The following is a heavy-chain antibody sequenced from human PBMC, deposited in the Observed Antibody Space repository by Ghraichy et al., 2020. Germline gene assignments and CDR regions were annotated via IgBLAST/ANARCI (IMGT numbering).Heavy chain of an antibody. Sequence: GESLNISCEASGFTFSSYGMYWVRQAPGKGLQWVTFIRYDGNIKYYEDSVKGRFTVSRDNSKNTIYLHMNSLSVEDSAIYFCAKSLLGYIDAWGKGTTVTVSS. CDR3: AKSLLGYIDA. V-gene: IGHV3-30*02. D-gene: IGHD1-26*01. CDR2: IRYDGNIK. CDR1: GFTFSSYG. J-gene: IGHJ6*03.